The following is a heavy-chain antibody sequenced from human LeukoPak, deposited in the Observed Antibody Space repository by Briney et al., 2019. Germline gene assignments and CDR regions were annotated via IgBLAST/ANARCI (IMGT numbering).Heavy chain of an antibody. J-gene: IGHJ4*02. Sequence: GGSLRLSCEASGFTFSSYGIHWVRQAPDKGLEWVAVVSYDGGDKYYADSVKGRFTISRDNSKNTLYLQMNSLRAEDTAVYYCASQSYGSGSFDYWGQGTLVTVSS. CDR2: VSYDGGDK. V-gene: IGHV3-30*03. CDR3: ASQSYGSGSFDY. CDR1: GFTFSSYG. D-gene: IGHD3-10*01.